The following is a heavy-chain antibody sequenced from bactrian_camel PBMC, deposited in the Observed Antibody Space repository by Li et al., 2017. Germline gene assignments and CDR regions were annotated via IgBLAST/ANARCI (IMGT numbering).Heavy chain of an antibody. CDR2: IYSATST. Sequence: HVQLVESGGGLVQPGGSLRLSCVASGFTFSSDYMSWVRQGQGKDLEWISTIYSATSTWYSDSVKGRFTISRDTVKNTVYLQMNSLKTEDTAVYYCATVYELACSVGTCYHGMDQWGKGTQVTVS. J-gene: IGHJ7*01. CDR1: GFTFSSDY. V-gene: IGHV3-2*01. D-gene: IGHD1*01.